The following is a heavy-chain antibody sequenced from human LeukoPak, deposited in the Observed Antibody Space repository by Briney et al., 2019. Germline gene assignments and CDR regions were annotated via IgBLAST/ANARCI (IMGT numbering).Heavy chain of an antibody. CDR2: ISGSGGST. CDR3: AKTPPEYQLLYWFDP. CDR1: GFTFSSYA. J-gene: IGHJ5*02. Sequence: GGSLRLSCAASGFTFSSYAMSWVRQAPGKGLEWVSAISGSGGSTYYADSVKGRFTISRDNSKNTLYLQMNSLRAEDAAVYYCAKTPPEYQLLYWFDPWGQGTLVTVSS. D-gene: IGHD2-2*01. V-gene: IGHV3-23*01.